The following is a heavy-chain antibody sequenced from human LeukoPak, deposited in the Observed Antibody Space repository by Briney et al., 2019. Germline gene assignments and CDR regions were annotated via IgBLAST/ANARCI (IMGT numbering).Heavy chain of an antibody. V-gene: IGHV4-34*01. J-gene: IGHJ4*02. CDR2: INHSGST. D-gene: IGHD2-21*02. CDR1: GGSFSGYY. CDR3: ARGVTPFDY. Sequence: SETLSLTCTVYGGSFSGYYWSWIRQPPGKGLEWIGEINHSGSTNYNPSLKSRVTISVDTSKNQFSLKLSSVTAADTAVYYCARGVTPFDYWGQGTLVTVSS.